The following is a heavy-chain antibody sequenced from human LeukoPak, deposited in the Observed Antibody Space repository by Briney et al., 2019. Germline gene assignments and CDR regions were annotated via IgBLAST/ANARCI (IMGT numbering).Heavy chain of an antibody. V-gene: IGHV3-23*01. D-gene: IGHD6-19*01. CDR3: AREARSGWYEADY. CDR2: ISGSGGST. Sequence: SGGSLRLSCAASGFTFSSYAMSWVRQPPGKGLEWVSIISGSGGSTYYADSVKGRFTISRDNSKNTLYLQMNSLRAEDTAVYYCAREARSGWYEADYWGQGTLVTVSS. CDR1: GFTFSSYA. J-gene: IGHJ4*02.